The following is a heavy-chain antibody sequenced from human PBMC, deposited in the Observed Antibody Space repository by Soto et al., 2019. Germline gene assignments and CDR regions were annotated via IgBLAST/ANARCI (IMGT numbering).Heavy chain of an antibody. J-gene: IGHJ5*02. D-gene: IGHD2-15*01. Sequence: QVQLQQWGAGLLKPSETLSLTCAVYGGSFSGYYWSWIRQPPGKGLEWIGEINHRGSTNYNPPLKSRVTISVDTSKSQFSLKLSAVTAADTAVYYCARGRKRVVVAATPVWFDPWGQGTLVTVSS. CDR2: INHRGST. CDR3: ARGRKRVVVAATPVWFDP. V-gene: IGHV4-34*01. CDR1: GGSFSGYY.